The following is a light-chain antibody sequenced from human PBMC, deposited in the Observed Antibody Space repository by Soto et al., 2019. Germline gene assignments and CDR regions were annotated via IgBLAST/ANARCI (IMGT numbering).Light chain of an antibody. V-gene: IGLV1-40*01. CDR3: QSYDSSLSGYV. J-gene: IGLJ1*01. CDR2: GNN. CDR1: SSNIGAGYY. Sequence: QSALTQPPSVSGAQGQRVTISCTGSSSNIGAGYYVHWYQQLPGTAPKLLIYGNNNRPSGVPDRFSGSKSGTSASLAITGLQAEDEADYYCQSYDSSLSGYVFGTGTKVTVL.